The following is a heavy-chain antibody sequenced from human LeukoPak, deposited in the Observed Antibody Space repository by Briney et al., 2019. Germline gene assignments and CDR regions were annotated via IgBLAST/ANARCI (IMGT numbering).Heavy chain of an antibody. CDR3: ARGTRDY. J-gene: IGHJ4*02. CDR1: GYTLTELS. Sequence: ASVKVSCKVSGYTLTELSMHWVRQAPGQGLEWMGWINTNTGNPTYAQGFTGRFVFSLDTSVSTAYLQISSLKAEDTAVYYCARGTRDYWGQGTLVTVSS. CDR2: INTNTGNP. V-gene: IGHV7-4-1*02.